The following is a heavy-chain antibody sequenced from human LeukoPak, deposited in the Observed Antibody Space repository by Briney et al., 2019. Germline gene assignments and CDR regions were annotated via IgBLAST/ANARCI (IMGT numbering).Heavy chain of an antibody. J-gene: IGHJ4*02. V-gene: IGHV3-30*18. CDR2: ISYDGSNK. D-gene: IGHD6-13*01. Sequence: PGRSLRLSCAASGFTFSSYGMHWVRQAPGKGLEWVAVISYDGSNKYYADSVKGRFTISRDNSKNTVYLQMISLRAEDTAVYYCANGGADTISWYRSPFDYWGQGTLVTVSS. CDR1: GFTFSSYG. CDR3: ANGGADTISWYRSPFDY.